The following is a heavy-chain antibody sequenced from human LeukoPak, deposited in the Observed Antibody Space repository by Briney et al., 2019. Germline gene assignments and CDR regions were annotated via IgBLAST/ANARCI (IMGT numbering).Heavy chain of an antibody. Sequence: GGSLRLSCAASGFTFSSYWMSWVRQAPGKGLEWISYITSSISTLYYAGSVKGRFTISRDNAKNSLYLEMNSLRADDTAVYYCARNHRYGGLFDYWGQGTLVTVSS. CDR3: ARNHRYGGLFDY. D-gene: IGHD1-1*01. V-gene: IGHV3-48*01. J-gene: IGHJ4*02. CDR1: GFTFSSYW. CDR2: ITSSISTL.